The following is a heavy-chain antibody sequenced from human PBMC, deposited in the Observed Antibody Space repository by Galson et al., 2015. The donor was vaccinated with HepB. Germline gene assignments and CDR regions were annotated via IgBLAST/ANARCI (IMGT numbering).Heavy chain of an antibody. J-gene: IGHJ6*02. Sequence: SLRLSCAASEFTVSSNYMSWVRQAPGKGLEWVSVIYSGGSTYYADSVKGRFTISRHNSKNTLCLQMNSLRAEDTAVYYCARGGRYYYGSGSDPMDVWGQGTTVTVSS. CDR1: EFTVSSNY. CDR2: IYSGGST. CDR3: ARGGRYYYGSGSDPMDV. D-gene: IGHD3-10*01. V-gene: IGHV3-53*04.